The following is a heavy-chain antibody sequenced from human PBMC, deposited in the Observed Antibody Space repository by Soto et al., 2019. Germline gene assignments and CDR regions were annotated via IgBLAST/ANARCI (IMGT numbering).Heavy chain of an antibody. CDR3: ARLNYPGYSSGWQPARLALDY. Sequence: QLQLQESGPGLVKPSETLSLTCTVSGGSISSSSYYWGWIRQPPGKGLEWIGSIYYSGSTYYNPSLKSRVTISVDTSKNPFSLKLSSVTAADTAAYYCARLNYPGYSSGWQPARLALDYWGQGTLVTVSS. CDR2: IYYSGST. D-gene: IGHD6-19*01. V-gene: IGHV4-39*01. CDR1: GGSISSSSYY. J-gene: IGHJ4*02.